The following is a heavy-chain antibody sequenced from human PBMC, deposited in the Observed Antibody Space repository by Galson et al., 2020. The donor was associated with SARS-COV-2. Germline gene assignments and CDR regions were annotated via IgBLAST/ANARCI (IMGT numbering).Heavy chain of an antibody. Sequence: SETLSLTCTVSGGSISSGGYYWSWIRQHPGKGLEWIGYIYYSGSTYYNPSLKSRVTISVDTSKNQFSLKLSSVTAADTAVYYCARDSSGYLDDAFDIWGQGTMVTVSS. J-gene: IGHJ3*02. CDR3: ARDSSGYLDDAFDI. V-gene: IGHV4-31*03. CDR2: IYYSGST. D-gene: IGHD3-22*01. CDR1: GGSISSGGYY.